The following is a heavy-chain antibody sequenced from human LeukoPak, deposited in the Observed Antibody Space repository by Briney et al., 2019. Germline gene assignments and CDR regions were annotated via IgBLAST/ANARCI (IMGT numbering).Heavy chain of an antibody. V-gene: IGHV3-21*01. J-gene: IGHJ6*02. D-gene: IGHD4-17*01. CDR1: GFTFSSYS. CDR2: ISSSSSYI. Sequence: GGSLRLSCAASGFTFSSYSMNWVRQAPGKGLEWVSSISSSSSYIYYADSVKGRFTISRDDAKSSLYLQMNSLRAEDTAVYYCARDLTVSYYYYGMDVWGQGTTVTVSS. CDR3: ARDLTVSYYYYGMDV.